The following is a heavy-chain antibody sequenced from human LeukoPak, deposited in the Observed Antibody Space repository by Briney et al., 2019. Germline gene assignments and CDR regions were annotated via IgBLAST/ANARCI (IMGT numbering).Heavy chain of an antibody. CDR2: IYNSGST. CDR3: ARWSSSWSSPFDP. CDR1: GGSISSYY. V-gene: IGHV4-59*01. J-gene: IGHJ5*02. D-gene: IGHD6-6*01. Sequence: SETLSLTCIVSGGSISSYYWSWIRQPPGKGLEWIGYIYNSGSTNYNPSLKSRVTISVDTPKNQFSLKLSSVTAADTAVYYCARWSSSWSSPFDPWGQGTLVTVSS.